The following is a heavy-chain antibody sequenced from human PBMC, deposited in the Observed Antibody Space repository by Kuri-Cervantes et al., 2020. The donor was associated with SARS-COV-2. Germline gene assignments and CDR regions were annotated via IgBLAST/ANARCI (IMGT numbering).Heavy chain of an antibody. V-gene: IGHV3-30-3*01. Sequence: GGSLRLSCAASGFTFSSYAMHWFRQAPGKGLEWVAVISYDGSNKYYADSVKGRFTISRDNSKNTLSLQMNSLRAEDRVLYYCAAAHTLLEWSSVAFDIWGQGTMVTVSS. CDR2: ISYDGSNK. J-gene: IGHJ3*02. CDR1: GFTFSSYA. D-gene: IGHD3-3*01. CDR3: AAAHTLLEWSSVAFDI.